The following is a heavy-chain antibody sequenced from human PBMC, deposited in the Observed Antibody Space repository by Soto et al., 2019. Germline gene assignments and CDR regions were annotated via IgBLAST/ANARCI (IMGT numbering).Heavy chain of an antibody. D-gene: IGHD2-2*01. CDR2: ISSSSSYI. V-gene: IGHV3-21*01. CDR1: GFTFSSYS. CDR3: ARDEPQLLSAHCDY. J-gene: IGHJ4*02. Sequence: EVQLVESGGGLVKPGGSLRLSCAASGFTFSSYSMNWVRQAPGKGLEWVSSISSSSSYIYYADSVKGRFTISRDNAKNSLYLQMSSPRAEDPAVYYCARDEPQLLSAHCDYWGQGTLVTVSS.